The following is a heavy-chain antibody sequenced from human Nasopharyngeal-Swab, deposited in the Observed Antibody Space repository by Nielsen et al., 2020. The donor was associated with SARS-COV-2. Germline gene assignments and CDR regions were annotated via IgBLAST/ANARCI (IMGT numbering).Heavy chain of an antibody. V-gene: IGHV3-23*01. D-gene: IGHD3-3*01. CDR1: GFIFSSYA. J-gene: IGHJ6*02. CDR2: IRGSGVST. CDR3: AKDHRPRFLEASPGVFYYYYYGMDV. Sequence: SLKISCAASGFIFSSYAMSWVRQAPGEGLELVSAIRGSGVSTYYADSVKGRFTISRDNSKNTLYLQMNSLRAEDTAVYYWAKDHRPRFLEASPGVFYYYYYGMDVWGQGTTVTVSS.